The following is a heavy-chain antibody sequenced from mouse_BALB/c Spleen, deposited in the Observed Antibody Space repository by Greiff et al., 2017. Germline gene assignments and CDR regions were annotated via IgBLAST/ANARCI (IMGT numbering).Heavy chain of an antibody. CDR3: TRCGYYRYFDV. J-gene: IGHJ1*01. Sequence: QVQLQQPGAELVRPGASVKLSCKASGYTFTSYWINWVKQRPGQGLEWIGNIYPSDSYTNYNQKFKDKATLTVDKSSSTAYMQLSSPTSEDSAVYYCTRCGYYRYFDVWGAGTTVTVSS. CDR1: GYTFTSYW. V-gene: IGHV1-69*02. CDR2: IYPSDSYT. D-gene: IGHD2-2*01.